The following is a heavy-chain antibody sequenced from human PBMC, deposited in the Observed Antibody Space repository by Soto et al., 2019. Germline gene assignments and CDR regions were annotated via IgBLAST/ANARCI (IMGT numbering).Heavy chain of an antibody. CDR3: ARHPNYDILTGYSHYFDY. D-gene: IGHD3-9*01. Sequence: SETLSLTCIVFGASVNSDSYNWGWIRQPPGKGLEWIGSIYYRGSTYYNPSLKSRVTMSVDTSKNQFSLTLSSVTAADTAVYYCARHPNYDILTGYSHYFDYWGQGTLVTVSS. J-gene: IGHJ4*02. CDR2: IYYRGST. V-gene: IGHV4-39*01. CDR1: GASVNSDSYN.